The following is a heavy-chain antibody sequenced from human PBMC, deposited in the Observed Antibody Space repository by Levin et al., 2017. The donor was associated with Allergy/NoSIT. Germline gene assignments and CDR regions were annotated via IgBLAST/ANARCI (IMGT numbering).Heavy chain of an antibody. CDR2: IYWNDDK. D-gene: IGHD3-22*01. J-gene: IGHJ4*02. Sequence: SGPTLVKPTQTLTLTCTSSGISLSTSGVGVAWIRKPPGKALEWLAVIYWNDDKRYAPSLETRLTITKDPPKNQVVLTRPKVDPVATATYYSAPRVCYYDYYFDSWGQATLVTVSS. V-gene: IGHV2-5*01. CDR3: APRVCYYDYYFDS. CDR1: GISLSTSGVG.